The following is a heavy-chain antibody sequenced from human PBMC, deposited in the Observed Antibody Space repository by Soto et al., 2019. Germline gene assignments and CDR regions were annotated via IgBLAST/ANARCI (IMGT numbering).Heavy chain of an antibody. V-gene: IGHV3-30*18. CDR3: AKGSGSYLRLFDY. Sequence: QVQLVESGGGVVQPGRSLRLSCAASGFTFSSYGMHWVRQAPGKGLEWVAVISYDGSNKYYADSVKGRFTISRDNSKNTLYLQMNSLRAEDTAVYYCAKGSGSYLRLFDYWGQGTLVTVSS. J-gene: IGHJ4*02. CDR1: GFTFSSYG. D-gene: IGHD1-26*01. CDR2: ISYDGSNK.